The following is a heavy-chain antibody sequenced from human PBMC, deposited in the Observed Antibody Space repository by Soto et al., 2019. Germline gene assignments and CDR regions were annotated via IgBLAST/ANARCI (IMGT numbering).Heavy chain of an antibody. CDR1: GFTFDDYT. Sequence: GGSLRLSCSASGFTFDDYTLSWVRQAPGKGLEWVGFIRSKAYGGTSAYAASVKGRFTISRDDSKTNASAQMKRLKPAVTAMYYCTAGKLYLFLDFVYWGQGTLVTVSS. CDR3: TAGKLYLFLDFVY. J-gene: IGHJ4*02. CDR2: IRSKAYGGTS. V-gene: IGHV3-49*04. D-gene: IGHD2-8*01.